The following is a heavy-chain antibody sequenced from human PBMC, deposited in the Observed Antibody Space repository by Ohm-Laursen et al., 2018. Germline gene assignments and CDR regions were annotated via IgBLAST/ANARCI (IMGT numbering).Heavy chain of an antibody. CDR2: IHTSGTT. J-gene: IGHJ4*02. CDR1: GGSISSYY. D-gene: IGHD3-10*01. V-gene: IGHV4-4*07. Sequence: SDTLSLTCAVSGGSISSYYWSWIRQPSGRGLEWIGRIHTSGTTNYNPSLQSRVTMSVDTSKNQFSLKLSSVTAADTAVYYCARGMGRLTSMVDTSYDCWGQGTLVTVSS. CDR3: ARGMGRLTSMVDTSYDC.